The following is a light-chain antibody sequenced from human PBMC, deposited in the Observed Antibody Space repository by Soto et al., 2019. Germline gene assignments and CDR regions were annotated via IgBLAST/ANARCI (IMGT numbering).Light chain of an antibody. Sequence: LVLTQSPATLSLSPWERATLSCRASQSVRRYLAWYQQKPGQAPRLLIYDASNRATGIPARFSGSGSGTDFTLTISSLEPEDFAVFYCQQRSNWPLITFGQGTRLEIK. CDR1: QSVRRY. J-gene: IGKJ5*01. CDR2: DAS. V-gene: IGKV3-11*01. CDR3: QQRSNWPLIT.